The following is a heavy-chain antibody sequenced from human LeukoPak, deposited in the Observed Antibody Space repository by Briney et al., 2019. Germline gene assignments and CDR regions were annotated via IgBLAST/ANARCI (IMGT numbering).Heavy chain of an antibody. J-gene: IGHJ4*02. V-gene: IGHV3-23*01. CDR2: ITGIGGGT. D-gene: IGHD6-6*01. CDR1: GFMFEHYA. Sequence: PGGSLRLSCAGSGFMFEHYAMNWVRQAPGRGLEWVSVITGIGGGTYYAESVEGRFTVSRDNSKNTVYLQMNSLRADDTAVYYCAKDGGSILPYYFDWWGQGTLVTVAS. CDR3: AKDGGSILPYYFDW.